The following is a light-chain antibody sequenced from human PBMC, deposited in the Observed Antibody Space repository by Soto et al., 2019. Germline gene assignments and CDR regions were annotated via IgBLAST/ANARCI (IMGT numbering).Light chain of an antibody. J-gene: IGKJ1*01. Sequence: EIVMTQSPATLSVSPGERATLSCRASQSVSSNLAWYQQKPGQAPRLLLYGASTRATGIPARFSGSGSGTEFTLTISSLQSEDFAVYYCQQYNNLPPEETFGHGTKVEIK. CDR1: QSVSSN. CDR2: GAS. CDR3: QQYNNLPPEET. V-gene: IGKV3-15*01.